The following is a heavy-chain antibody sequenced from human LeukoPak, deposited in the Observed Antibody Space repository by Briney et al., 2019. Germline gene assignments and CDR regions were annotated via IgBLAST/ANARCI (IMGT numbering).Heavy chain of an antibody. J-gene: IGHJ6*02. CDR1: GGSISFY. V-gene: IGHV4-59*08. Sequence: KASETLSLTCTVSGGSISFYWSWFRQSPGKGLEWIGQIYQSGSTDYNPSLRSRVTISRDTSKNQFSLQLTSVTAADTAVYYCARHSDRWRYAMDVRGQGTTVTVSS. D-gene: IGHD1-26*01. CDR3: ARHSDRWRYAMDV. CDR2: IYQSGST.